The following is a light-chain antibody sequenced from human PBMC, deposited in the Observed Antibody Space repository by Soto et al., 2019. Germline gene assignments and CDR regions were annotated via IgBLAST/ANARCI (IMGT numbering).Light chain of an antibody. J-gene: IGLJ3*02. CDR2: GNN. CDR3: QSQDGSLSVSV. V-gene: IGLV1-40*01. Sequence: QSVLTQPPSASGTPGQRVTISCSGSNSNIGAGYDVHWYQQLPRIAPKLLIYGNNIRPSGVPDRFSGSKFATSAYLTISGLQAEDEAEYYCQSQDGSLSVSVFGGGTKVTVL. CDR1: NSNIGAGYD.